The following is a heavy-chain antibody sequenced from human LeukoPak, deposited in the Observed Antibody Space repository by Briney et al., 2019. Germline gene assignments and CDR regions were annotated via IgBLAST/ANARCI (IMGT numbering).Heavy chain of an antibody. J-gene: IGHJ4*02. CDR2: IYDSGST. Sequence: SETLSLTCTVSGGSISSYYWSWIRQPPGKGLGWIGYIYDSGSTYYNPSLKSRVTMSVDTSKNQFSLRLTSVTAADTAVYYCASMYYDVLTGYYTPTHFDYWGQGTLVTVSS. CDR1: GGSISSYY. CDR3: ASMYYDVLTGYYTPTHFDY. V-gene: IGHV4-30-4*01. D-gene: IGHD3-9*01.